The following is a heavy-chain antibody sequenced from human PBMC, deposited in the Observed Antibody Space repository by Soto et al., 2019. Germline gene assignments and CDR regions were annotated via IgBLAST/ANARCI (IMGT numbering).Heavy chain of an antibody. V-gene: IGHV3-74*01. CDR1: GFTFSSFW. CDR3: AKRGVDTFGLAY. Sequence: EVQLVESGGGLVQPGGSLRLSCAVSGFTFSSFWMHWVRQAPGEGLVWVSRINTDGSSTSYADSVKCRFTISRDNAKNTLYLQINRLMVEDTARYNCAKRGVDTFGLAYWGQGTVVTVSS. J-gene: IGHJ4*02. D-gene: IGHD3-10*01. CDR2: INTDGSST.